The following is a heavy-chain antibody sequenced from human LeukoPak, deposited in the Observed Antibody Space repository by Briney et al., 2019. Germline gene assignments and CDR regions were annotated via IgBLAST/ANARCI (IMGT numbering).Heavy chain of an antibody. V-gene: IGHV1-69*04. Sequence: GASVKVSCKASGVTFSSYTISWVRQAPGQGLEWMGRIIPILGIANYAQKFQGRVTITADKSTSTAYMELSSLRSEDTAVYYCAREGGGAVAGTGYWGQGTLVTVSS. D-gene: IGHD6-19*01. J-gene: IGHJ4*02. CDR2: IIPILGIA. CDR3: AREGGGAVAGTGY. CDR1: GVTFSSYT.